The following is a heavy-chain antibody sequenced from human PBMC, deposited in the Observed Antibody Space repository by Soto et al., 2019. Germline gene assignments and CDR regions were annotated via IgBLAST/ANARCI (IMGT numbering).Heavy chain of an antibody. Sequence: QVQLQQWGAGLLKPSETLSLTSAVYGGFVSSGSYYWSWIRQPPGKGLEWIGEMSHSGGTHFNPSLKSRVTISVDTSKNQFSLKMSSVTAADTALYYCARVERGTATTVVDAFDIWGPGTMVTVSS. CDR1: GGFVSSGSYY. CDR2: MSHSGGT. V-gene: IGHV4-34*01. J-gene: IGHJ3*02. D-gene: IGHD1-1*01. CDR3: ARVERGTATTVVDAFDI.